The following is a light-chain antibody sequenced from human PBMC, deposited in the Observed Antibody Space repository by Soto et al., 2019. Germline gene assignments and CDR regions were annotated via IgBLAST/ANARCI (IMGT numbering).Light chain of an antibody. Sequence: EILLTQSPGTLSLSPGERATLSCRAIQSISSSYLAWYQQKPGQAPRLLIYGASRRVTGIPDRFSGSGSGTDFTLTISRLEPEDFAVYYCQHYGNSPLLTFGGGTKVQIK. J-gene: IGKJ4*02. CDR3: QHYGNSPLLT. CDR2: GAS. V-gene: IGKV3-20*01. CDR1: QSISSSY.